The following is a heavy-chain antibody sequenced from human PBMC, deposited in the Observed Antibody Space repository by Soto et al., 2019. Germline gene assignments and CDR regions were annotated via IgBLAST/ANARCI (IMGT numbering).Heavy chain of an antibody. V-gene: IGHV1-3*01. CDR1: GYTFTSYA. Sequence: GASVQVSCKASGYTFTSYAMHWVRQAPGQRLEWMGWINAGNGNTKYSQKFQGRVTITRDTSASTAYMELSSLRSEDTAVYYCARVTTWTARYYYYDYGRDVWSQGPTLTVSS. D-gene: IGHD2-21*02. J-gene: IGHJ6*02. CDR3: ARVTTWTARYYYYDYGRDV. CDR2: INAGNGNT.